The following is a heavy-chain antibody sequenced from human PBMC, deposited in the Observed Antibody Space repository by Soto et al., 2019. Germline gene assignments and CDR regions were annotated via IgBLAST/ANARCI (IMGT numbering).Heavy chain of an antibody. V-gene: IGHV3-21*01. CDR3: SGHDPRFY. CDR2: ISSSSSYI. D-gene: IGHD3-16*01. J-gene: IGHJ4*02. Sequence: GGSLRLSCAASGFTFSSYSMNWVRQAPGKGLEWVSSISSSSSYIYYADSVKGRFTIPRNNAKNSLYLQMNSLRAEDTAVYYCSGHDPRFYWGQGTLVTVSS. CDR1: GFTFSSYS.